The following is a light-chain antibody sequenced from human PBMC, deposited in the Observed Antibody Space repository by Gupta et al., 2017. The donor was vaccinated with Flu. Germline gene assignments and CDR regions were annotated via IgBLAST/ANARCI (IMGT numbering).Light chain of an antibody. CDR3: QHTGSTPWT. J-gene: IGKJ1*01. V-gene: IGKV1-39*01. CDR2: GAS. Sequence: PPSLSASVGDRITITCRASQHIANYLNWYQQRPGEAPKLLVFGASNLQTGVPARFSGSGSGRDFTLTITTLQPEDFATYSCQHTGSTPWTFGQGTMVDIK. CDR1: QHIANY.